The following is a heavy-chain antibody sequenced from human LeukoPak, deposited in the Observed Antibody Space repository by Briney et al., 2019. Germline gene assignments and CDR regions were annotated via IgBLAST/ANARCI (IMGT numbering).Heavy chain of an antibody. CDR2: IKSKTDGETT. D-gene: IGHD3-9*01. Sequence: GWSLGLSCAGSGFTFRTPWMSWVRQAPGKVLDWVGRIKSKTDGETTDYAAPVKGRLNISRDDSKSTLYLQMNSLKTEDTAVFFFKQKTAYEILTGDNYGMDVWGQGTTVTVSS. CDR1: GFTFRTPW. J-gene: IGHJ6*02. CDR3: KQKTAYEILTGDNYGMDV. V-gene: IGHV3-15*01.